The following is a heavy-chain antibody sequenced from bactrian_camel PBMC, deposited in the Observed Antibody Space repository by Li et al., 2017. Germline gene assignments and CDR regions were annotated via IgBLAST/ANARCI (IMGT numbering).Heavy chain of an antibody. CDR1: GDRYSTYC. D-gene: IGHD1*01. CDR2: ITTGGGYT. CDR3: AAVPYSAGDVRRRRDVRCDLGGEYNY. J-gene: IGHJ4*01. V-gene: IGHV3S40*01. Sequence: VQLVESGGGSVQAGGSLRLSCAISGDRYSTYCMGWFCQAPGKGREGVAAITTGGGYTAYADSVKGRFTISQDNAKNTVYLQMNSLKPEDTAMYYCAAVPYSAGDVRRRRDVRCDLGGEYNYVGQGTQVTVS.